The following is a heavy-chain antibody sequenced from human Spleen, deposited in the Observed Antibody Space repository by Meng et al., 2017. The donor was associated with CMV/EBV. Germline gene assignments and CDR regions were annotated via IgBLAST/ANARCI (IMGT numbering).Heavy chain of an antibody. CDR2: ISSSSSYI. D-gene: IGHD3-3*01. CDR1: GFTFSSYS. CDR3: ARASKDFLDGHWNYGMDV. Sequence: GGSLRLSCAASGFTFSSYSMNWVRQAPGQGLEWVSSISSSSSYIYYADSVRGRFTIPRENAKNSLYLQINSLRAGDTAVYYCARASKDFLDGHWNYGMDVWGQGTTVTVSS. J-gene: IGHJ6*02. V-gene: IGHV3-21*01.